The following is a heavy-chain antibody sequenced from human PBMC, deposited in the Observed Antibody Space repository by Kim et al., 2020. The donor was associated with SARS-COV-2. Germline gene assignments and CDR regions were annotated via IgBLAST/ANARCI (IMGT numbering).Heavy chain of an antibody. CDR1: GYTFTSYY. CDR2: INPSGGST. J-gene: IGHJ5*02. CDR3: ARGVFVVVPAAIFGFGWFDP. V-gene: IGHV1-46*01. Sequence: ASVKVSCKASGYTFTSYYMHWVRQAPGQGLEWMGIINPSGGSTSYAQKFQGRVTMTRDTSTSTVYMELSSLRSEDTAVYYCARGVFVVVPAAIFGFGWFDPWGQGTLVTVSS. D-gene: IGHD2-2*01.